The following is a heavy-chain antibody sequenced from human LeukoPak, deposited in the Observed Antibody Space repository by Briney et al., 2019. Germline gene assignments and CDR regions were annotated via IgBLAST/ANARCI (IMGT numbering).Heavy chain of an antibody. D-gene: IGHD2-21*02. CDR2: INPSGGST. J-gene: IGHJ4*02. CDR1: GYTFTSYY. V-gene: IGHV1-46*01. CDR3: ARATYCSGGDCYPTFDS. Sequence: ASVTVSFKASGYTFTSYYMHWVRQAPGQGLEWMGIINPSGGSTSYAQKFQGRVTMTRDTSTSTVYMELSSLRSEDTAVYYCARATYCSGGDCYPTFDSWGQGTLVTVSS.